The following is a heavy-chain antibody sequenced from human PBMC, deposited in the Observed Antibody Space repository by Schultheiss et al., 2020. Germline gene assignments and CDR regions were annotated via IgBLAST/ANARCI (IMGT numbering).Heavy chain of an antibody. CDR1: GYTFTSYG. D-gene: IGHD1-1*01. CDR2: ISAYNGNT. Sequence: ATVKDSCKASGYTFTSYGISWVRQAPGQGLEWMGWISAYNGNTNYAQKLQGRVTMTTDTSTSTAYMELRSLRSDDTAVYYCAREYPSATYGSWFDPWGPGTLVTVAS. J-gene: IGHJ5*02. V-gene: IGHV1-18*01. CDR3: AREYPSATYGSWFDP.